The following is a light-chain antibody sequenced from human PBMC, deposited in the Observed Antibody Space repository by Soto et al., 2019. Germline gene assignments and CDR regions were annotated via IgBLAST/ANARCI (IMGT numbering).Light chain of an antibody. CDR1: SSNIVGTA. CDR2: DDN. CDR3: GSWDSSLSAYV. V-gene: IGLV1-51*01. Sequence: QSVLTQPPSVSAAPGQTVTISCSGSSSNIVGTAVSWYQQLPGTAPKLLIYDDNKRPSGIPDRFSGSKSGTSATLGITGFQTGDEADYYCGSWDSSLSAYVFGTGTKVTV. J-gene: IGLJ1*01.